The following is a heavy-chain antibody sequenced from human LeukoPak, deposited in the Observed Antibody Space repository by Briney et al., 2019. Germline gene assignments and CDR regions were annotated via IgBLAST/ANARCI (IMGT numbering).Heavy chain of an antibody. V-gene: IGHV3-7*01. D-gene: IGHD3-22*01. Sequence: GGSLRLSCVASGFTFSNYWMSWVRQAPGKGLEWVANIKQDRSEKYYVDSVKGRFTISRDNAKNSLYLQMNSLRVEDTSVYYCARDYYMGIVDQWGQGTRVTVSS. CDR1: GFTFSNYW. CDR3: ARDYYMGIVDQ. CDR2: IKQDRSEK. J-gene: IGHJ5*02.